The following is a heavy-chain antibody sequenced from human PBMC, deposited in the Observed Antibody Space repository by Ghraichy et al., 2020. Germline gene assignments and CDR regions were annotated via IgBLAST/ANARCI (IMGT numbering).Heavy chain of an antibody. D-gene: IGHD1-14*01. V-gene: IGHV3-48*02. CDR2: ISSASDAT. CDR3: ARDRTEPNFDY. CDR1: GFSFGDYS. Sequence: GGSLRLSCAASGFSFGDYSMNWVRQAPGKGLEWLSYISSASDATRYADSVKGRFTISRDNAKNSLYLQMNSLREEDTAVYYCARDRTEPNFDYWGQGTLVAVSS. J-gene: IGHJ4*02.